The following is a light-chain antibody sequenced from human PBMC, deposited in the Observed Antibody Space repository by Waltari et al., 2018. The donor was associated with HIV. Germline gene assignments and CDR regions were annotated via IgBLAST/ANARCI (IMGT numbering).Light chain of an antibody. Sequence: SYELTQPPSVSVSPGQTATISCSGDKLGSKFVSWYKQRPGQPPAVVIFQDGRRPSGISERISGSNSGNTATLTIRGTQAIDEADYYCQAWDTSAYVLFGGGTKLTVL. J-gene: IGLJ2*01. CDR2: QDG. CDR1: KLGSKF. CDR3: QAWDTSAYVL. V-gene: IGLV3-1*01.